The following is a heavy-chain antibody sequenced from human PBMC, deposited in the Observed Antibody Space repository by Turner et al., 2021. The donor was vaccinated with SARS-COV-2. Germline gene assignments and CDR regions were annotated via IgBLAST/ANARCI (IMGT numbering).Heavy chain of an antibody. CDR2: IYYSGST. CDR3: ARRSEGYYGSGSHWFDP. CDR1: GVSISSSPYY. J-gene: IGHJ5*02. V-gene: IGHV4-39*01. Sequence: QLQLQETGPGLVKPSETLSPTCTVSGVSISSSPYYWGWIRQPPGKGLEWIGSIYYSGSTYYNPSLKSRVTISVDTSKNQFSLKLSSVTAADTAVYYCARRSEGYYGSGSHWFDPWGQGTLVTVSS. D-gene: IGHD3-10*01.